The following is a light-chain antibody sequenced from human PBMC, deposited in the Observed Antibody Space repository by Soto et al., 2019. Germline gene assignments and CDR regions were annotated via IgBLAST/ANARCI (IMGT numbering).Light chain of an antibody. V-gene: IGKV1-27*01. J-gene: IGKJ1*01. CDR2: AAS. CDR1: QGISNY. Sequence: IQMTQSPSSLSASVGDRVTIPCRASQGISNYLAWYQQKPGKVPKLLIYAASTLQSGVPSRFSGSGSGTDFTLTISSLQPEDVATYPCQKYNSAPWTFGQGTKVEIK. CDR3: QKYNSAPWT.